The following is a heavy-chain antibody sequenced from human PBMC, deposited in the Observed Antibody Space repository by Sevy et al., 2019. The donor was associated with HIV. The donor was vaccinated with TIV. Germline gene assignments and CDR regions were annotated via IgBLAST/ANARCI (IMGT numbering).Heavy chain of an antibody. CDR2: INPKTGGT. J-gene: IGHJ3*01. V-gene: IGHV1-2*02. D-gene: IGHD3-3*02. Sequence: ASVKVSCKSSGYTFSDYWMHWVRQAPGQGLEWMAWINPKTGGTGYAQKFQGRVTTTRDTSISTVYLELISLRSDDTAVYYCARDSEDRPFFASFDVWGLGTMVTVSS. CDR1: GYTFSDYW. CDR3: ARDSEDRPFFASFDV.